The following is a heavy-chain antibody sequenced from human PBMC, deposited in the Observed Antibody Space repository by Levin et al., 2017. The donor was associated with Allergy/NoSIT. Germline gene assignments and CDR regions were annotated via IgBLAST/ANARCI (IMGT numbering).Heavy chain of an antibody. CDR1: GFTFSSYG. J-gene: IGHJ4*02. Sequence: PGGSLRLSCAASGFTFSSYGMHWVRQAPGKGLEWVAVISYDGSNKYYADSVKGRFTISRDNSKNTLYLQMNSLRAEDTAVYYCAKDLDGDNHTPYWGQGTLVTVSS. CDR2: ISYDGSNK. CDR3: AKDLDGDNHTPY. D-gene: IGHD5-24*01. V-gene: IGHV3-30*18.